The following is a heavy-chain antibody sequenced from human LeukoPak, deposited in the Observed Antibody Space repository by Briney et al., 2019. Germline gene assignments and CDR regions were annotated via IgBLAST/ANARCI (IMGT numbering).Heavy chain of an antibody. D-gene: IGHD2-15*01. CDR3: VLYGSWPGGDH. Sequence: GGSLRLSCAASGFTFSSYWMHWVREVPGKGLVWVSCINLDGSITRYADSVKGRFTISRDNAKNTLSLQMNSLRVEDTSVYYCVLYGSWPGGDHWGQGTLVTVSS. V-gene: IGHV3-74*01. CDR2: INLDGSIT. CDR1: GFTFSSYW. J-gene: IGHJ4*02.